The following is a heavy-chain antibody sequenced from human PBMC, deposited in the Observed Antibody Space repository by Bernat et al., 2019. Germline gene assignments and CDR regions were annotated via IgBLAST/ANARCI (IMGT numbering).Heavy chain of an antibody. Sequence: QVQLVESGGGVVQPGRSLRLSCAASGFTFSSYGMHWVRQAPGKGLEWVAVISYDGSNKYYADSVKGRFNISRDNSKNTLYLQMNSLRAEDTAVYYCAKVSESYDILTGYRDNWFDPWGQGTLVTVSS. D-gene: IGHD3-9*01. V-gene: IGHV3-30*18. CDR2: ISYDGSNK. CDR3: AKVSESYDILTGYRDNWFDP. CDR1: GFTFSSYG. J-gene: IGHJ5*02.